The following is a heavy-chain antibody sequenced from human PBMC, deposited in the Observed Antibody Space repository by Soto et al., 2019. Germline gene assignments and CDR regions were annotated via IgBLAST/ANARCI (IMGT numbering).Heavy chain of an antibody. CDR1: GFTLNNYY. CDR3: ARDPVTAD. Sequence: VGSLRLSCAASGFTLNNYYLSWVRQAPGKGLEWVGNIKGDGSDPHYVDSVKGRFTISRDNAENSIYLQMNSLKAEDTAMYYCARDPVTADWGQGTLVTVSS. V-gene: IGHV3-7*03. J-gene: IGHJ4*02. CDR2: IKGDGSDP.